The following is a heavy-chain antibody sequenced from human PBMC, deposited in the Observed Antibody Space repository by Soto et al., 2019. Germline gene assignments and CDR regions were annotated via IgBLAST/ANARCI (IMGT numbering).Heavy chain of an antibody. CDR3: AREVDTYYDFWSGSPPHNRFDP. D-gene: IGHD3-3*01. Sequence: GGSLRLSCAASGFTFSSYSMNWVRQAPGKGLGWVSSISSSSSYIYYADSVKGRFTISRDNAKNSLYLQMNSLRAEDTAVYYCAREVDTYYDFWSGSPPHNRFDPWGQGTLVTVSS. CDR1: GFTFSSYS. CDR2: ISSSSSYI. J-gene: IGHJ5*02. V-gene: IGHV3-21*01.